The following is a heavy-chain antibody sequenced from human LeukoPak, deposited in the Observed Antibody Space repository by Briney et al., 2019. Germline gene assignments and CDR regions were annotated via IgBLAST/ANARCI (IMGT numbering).Heavy chain of an antibody. CDR2: ITGYNSNT. CDR1: GYSFSSFG. J-gene: IGHJ5*02. Sequence: GASVKVSCKASGYSFSSFGISWVQQAPGQGLEWMGWITGYNSNTNYAQKVQGRVTLTTDMATSTAYMELRGLRSDGTAVYYCARDDDYGGSPGDPWGQGTLVTVSS. V-gene: IGHV1-18*01. CDR3: ARDDDYGGSPGDP. D-gene: IGHD4-23*01.